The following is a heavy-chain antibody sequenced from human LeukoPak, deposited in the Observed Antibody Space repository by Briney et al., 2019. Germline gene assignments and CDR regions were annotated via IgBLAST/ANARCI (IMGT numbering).Heavy chain of an antibody. CDR3: AEDRRSSGWRWFDY. CDR2: ISGSGGST. J-gene: IGHJ4*02. D-gene: IGHD6-19*01. Sequence: PGGSLRLSCAASGFTFSSYAMSWVRQAPGKGLEWVSAISGSGGSTYYADSVKGRFTISRDNSKNTLYLQMNSLRAEDTAVYYCAEDRRSSGWRWFDYWGQGTLVTVSS. V-gene: IGHV3-23*01. CDR1: GFTFSSYA.